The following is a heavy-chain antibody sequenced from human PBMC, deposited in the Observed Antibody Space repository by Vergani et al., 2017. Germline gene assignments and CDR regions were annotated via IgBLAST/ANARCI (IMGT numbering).Heavy chain of an antibody. CDR1: GFTLSSYW. Sequence: EVQLVESGGGLVQPGGSLRLSCAASGFTLSSYWVHWVRQAPGKGLLWVSRINSDGIITTYADSVKGRFTISRDNAKNTVYLQMNSLRVEDTAVYYCTRGAYSGIQLGSYFDNWGQGTLVTVSS. CDR2: INSDGIIT. CDR3: TRGAYSGIQLGSYFDN. V-gene: IGHV3-74*01. D-gene: IGHD5-18*01. J-gene: IGHJ4*02.